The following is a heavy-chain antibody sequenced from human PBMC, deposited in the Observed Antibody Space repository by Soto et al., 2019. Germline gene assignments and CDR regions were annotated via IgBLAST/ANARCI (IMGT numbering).Heavy chain of an antibody. CDR1: GFTFDDYA. D-gene: IGHD3-10*01. J-gene: IGHJ6*02. Sequence: GGSLRLSCAASGFTFDDYAMHWVRQAPGKGLEWVSGISWNSGSIGYADSVKGRFTISRDNAKNSLYLQMNSLRAEDTALYYCAKDISAQGSGSYSDHYYGMDVWGQGTTVTVSS. CDR2: ISWNSGSI. V-gene: IGHV3-9*01. CDR3: AKDISAQGSGSYSDHYYGMDV.